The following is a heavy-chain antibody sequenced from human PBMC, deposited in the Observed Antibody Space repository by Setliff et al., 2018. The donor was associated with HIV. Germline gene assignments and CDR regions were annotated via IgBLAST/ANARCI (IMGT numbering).Heavy chain of an antibody. V-gene: IGHV1-24*01. Sequence: GASVKVSCKTSGYTFTTYYIHWVRQAPGEGLEWMGGFDPEDDETVYAEKFQGRVTMTEDTSTDTAYMALSSLRSEDTAMYYCATSGFYDILTGPTPGVFDIWGQGTMVTVSS. CDR2: FDPEDDET. J-gene: IGHJ3*02. D-gene: IGHD3-9*01. CDR1: GYTFTTYY. CDR3: ATSGFYDILTGPTPGVFDI.